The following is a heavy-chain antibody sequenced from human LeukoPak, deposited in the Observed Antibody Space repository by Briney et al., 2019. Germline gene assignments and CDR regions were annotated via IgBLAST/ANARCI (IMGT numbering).Heavy chain of an antibody. Sequence: SETLSLTCTVSGYSISSGYYWGWIRQPPGKGLEWIGSIYHSGSTYYNPSLKSRVTISVDTSKNQSSLKLSSVTAADTAVYYCASRITMIVVANHAFDIWGQGTMVTVSS. V-gene: IGHV4-38-2*02. CDR2: IYHSGST. J-gene: IGHJ3*02. CDR1: GYSISSGYY. CDR3: ASRITMIVVANHAFDI. D-gene: IGHD3-22*01.